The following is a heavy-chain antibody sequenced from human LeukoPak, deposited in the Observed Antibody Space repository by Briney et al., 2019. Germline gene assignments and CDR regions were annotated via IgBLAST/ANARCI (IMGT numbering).Heavy chain of an antibody. CDR3: ASFPRLISS. Sequence: RGSARLSCAASGFSFRSYWVHWVRQAPGKGLVWVSHINSDGSNTDYADSVKGRFTISRDNAKNTLYLQMNSLRAEDTAVYYCASFPRLISSWGPGTLVTVSS. V-gene: IGHV3-74*01. CDR1: GFSFRSYW. CDR2: INSDGSNT. J-gene: IGHJ4*02.